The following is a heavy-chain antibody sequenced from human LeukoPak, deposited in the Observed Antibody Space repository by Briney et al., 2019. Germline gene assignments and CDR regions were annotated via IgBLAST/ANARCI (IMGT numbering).Heavy chain of an antibody. D-gene: IGHD3-16*01. CDR2: IRGNGDCV. CDR3: ATPYITTWFWGLGH. CDR1: GFTFSSYS. V-gene: IGHV3-23*01. Sequence: GGSLRLSCAASGFTFSSYSMTWVRQTPGRGLEWVSTIRGNGDCVYYADSVKGRFTLSRENSKSMLFLQMNSLRAEDTAMYYCATPYITTWFWGLGHWGQGTLVTVPS. J-gene: IGHJ4*02.